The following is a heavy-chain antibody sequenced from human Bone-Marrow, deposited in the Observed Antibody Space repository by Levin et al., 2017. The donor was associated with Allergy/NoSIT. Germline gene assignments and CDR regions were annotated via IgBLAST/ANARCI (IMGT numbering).Heavy chain of an antibody. D-gene: IGHD6-19*01. CDR2: IGYDGSNI. J-gene: IGHJ4*02. V-gene: IGHV3-30*04. Sequence: GGSLRLSCAASGFTFSTHPMHWVRQAPGKGLEWVAVIGYDGSNINYADSVKGRFTISRDNSKNTLFLQMHSLRAEDTAVYYCAREGARAVAIDYWGQGTLVTVSS. CDR1: GFTFSTHP. CDR3: AREGARAVAIDY.